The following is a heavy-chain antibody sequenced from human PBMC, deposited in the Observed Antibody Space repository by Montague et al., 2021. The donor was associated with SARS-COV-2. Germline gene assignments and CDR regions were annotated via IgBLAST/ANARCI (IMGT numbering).Heavy chain of an antibody. CDR1: GGSVGSSHYY. V-gene: IGHV4-39*01. J-gene: IGHJ5*02. Sequence: SETLSLTCTVSGGSVGSSHYYWAWIRQPPGKGLEWIGTIYYSGSTYYKPCPGSRVTIDVDASTNQFSLKLHSVTAADTAVYFCARGLYNWNYEHWFDTWGQGTLVTVSS. D-gene: IGHD1-7*01. CDR2: IYYSGST. CDR3: ARGLYNWNYEHWFDT.